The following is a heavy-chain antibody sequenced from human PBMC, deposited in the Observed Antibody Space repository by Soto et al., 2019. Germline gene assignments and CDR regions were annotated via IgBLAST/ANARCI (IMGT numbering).Heavy chain of an antibody. CDR1: GYRFTTSW. V-gene: IGHV5-51*01. J-gene: IGHJ6*02. D-gene: IGHD5-12*01. CDR2: IYPGDSDT. CDR3: ARSGYSSHGMDV. Sequence: ESLKISCQGSGYRFTTSWIGWVRQMPGKGLEWMGTIYPGDSDTRYSPSFQGQVTISADKSMGTAYLQWRSLKASDTAMYYCARSGYSSHGMDVWGQGTTVTVSS.